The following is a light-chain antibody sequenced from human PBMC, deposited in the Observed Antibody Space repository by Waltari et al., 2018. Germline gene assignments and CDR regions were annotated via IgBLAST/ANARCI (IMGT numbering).Light chain of an antibody. Sequence: DIVMTQSPDSLAVSLGERATINCKSRQSVLYSSNNNNYLAWYQQKPGQPPKLLIYWASTRESGVPDRFSGSGSGTNFTLTIISLQAEDVAVYYCQQYYSTPYTFGQGTKLEIK. V-gene: IGKV4-1*01. J-gene: IGKJ2*01. CDR2: WAS. CDR3: QQYYSTPYT. CDR1: QSVLYSSNNNNY.